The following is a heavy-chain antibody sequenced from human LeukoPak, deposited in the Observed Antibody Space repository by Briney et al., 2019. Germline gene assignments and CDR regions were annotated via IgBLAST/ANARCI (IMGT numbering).Heavy chain of an antibody. CDR2: IYSGRTT. D-gene: IGHD5-18*01. CDR1: GFTVSTNC. J-gene: IGHJ4*02. CDR3: ARVDTVMAYYFDL. Sequence: AGGSLRLSCAASGFTVSTNCMTWVRQAPGKGLEWVSTIYSGRTTYYADSVMGWFTISRHNSRNTLYLQMNSLRAEDTAVYYCARVDTVMAYYFDLWGQGTLVT. V-gene: IGHV3-53*04.